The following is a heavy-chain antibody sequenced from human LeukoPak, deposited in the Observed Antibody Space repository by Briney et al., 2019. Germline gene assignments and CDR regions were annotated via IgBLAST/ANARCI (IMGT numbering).Heavy chain of an antibody. D-gene: IGHD2-2*01. J-gene: IGHJ4*02. CDR3: ARSGGCSSTSCSPNFDC. CDR2: ICSSSSYI. Sequence: GGSLRLSCAASGFTFSSYSMNWVRQAPGKGLEWVSSICSSSSYIYYADSVKGRFTISRDNAKNSLYLQMNSLRAEDTAVYYCARSGGCSSTSCSPNFDCWGQGTLVSVSS. V-gene: IGHV3-21*01. CDR1: GFTFSSYS.